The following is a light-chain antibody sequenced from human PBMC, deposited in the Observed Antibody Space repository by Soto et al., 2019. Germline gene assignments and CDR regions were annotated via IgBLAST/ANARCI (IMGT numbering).Light chain of an antibody. CDR1: QSVTSSY. CDR2: GAS. V-gene: IGKV3-20*01. Sequence: EIVLTQSPGTLSLSPGERAALSCRATQSVTSSYLAWYQQKTGQAPRLLIYGASSRATDIPDRFSGSGSGTDFTLTISSLEPEDFAVYYCQQYCSSPWTFGQGTKVEIK. J-gene: IGKJ1*01. CDR3: QQYCSSPWT.